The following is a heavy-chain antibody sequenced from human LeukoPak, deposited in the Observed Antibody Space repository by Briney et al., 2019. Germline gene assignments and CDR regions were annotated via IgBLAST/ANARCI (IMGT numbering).Heavy chain of an antibody. CDR1: GFTFTTSV. V-gene: IGHV3-23*01. Sequence: PGGSLRLSCAAYGFTFTTSVMSWVRQAPGKGLEWVSGITGGGGSTYYTDSVKGRFTISRDNSKNTLYLQMNSLRVEDTAIYYCAKDHQTGYWGQGTLVTVSS. CDR3: AKDHQTGY. CDR2: ITGGGGST. J-gene: IGHJ4*02. D-gene: IGHD3-10*01.